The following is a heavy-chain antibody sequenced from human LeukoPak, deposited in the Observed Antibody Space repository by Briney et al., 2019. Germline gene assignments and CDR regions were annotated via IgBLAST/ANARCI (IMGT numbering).Heavy chain of an antibody. CDR2: IKEDGTGK. J-gene: IGHJ4*02. D-gene: IGHD1-1*01. V-gene: IGHV3-7*01. Sequence: GGSLRLSCAGSGFTLSDFWMTWVRQTPGKGLAWVATIKEDGTGKNLVDSVKGRFTISRDNTKNLLFLEMNNLRGDDTAIYYCVRESRPGGAMGLYHNLDYWGQGTLVAVSS. CDR3: VRESRPGGAMGLYHNLDY. CDR1: GFTLSDFW.